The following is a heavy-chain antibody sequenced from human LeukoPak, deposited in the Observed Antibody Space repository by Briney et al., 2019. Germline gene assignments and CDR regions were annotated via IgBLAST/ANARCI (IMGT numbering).Heavy chain of an antibody. D-gene: IGHD3-9*01. CDR2: IYYSGST. Sequence: SETLSLTCTVSGGSISSYYWSWIRQPPGKGLEWIGYIYYSGSTNYNPSLKSRVTISVDTSKNQFSLKLSSVTAADTAVYYCARQGRYRLAPLDAFDIRGQGTMVTVSS. CDR3: ARQGRYRLAPLDAFDI. V-gene: IGHV4-59*08. CDR1: GGSISSYY. J-gene: IGHJ3*02.